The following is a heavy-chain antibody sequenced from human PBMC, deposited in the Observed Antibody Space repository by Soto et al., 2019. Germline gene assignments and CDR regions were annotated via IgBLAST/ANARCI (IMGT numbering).Heavy chain of an antibody. CDR3: ARSPVGPAAMIVRGNWFDP. D-gene: IGHD2-2*01. CDR1: GYTFTSYY. CDR2: INPSGGST. J-gene: IGHJ5*02. Sequence: GASVKVSCKASGYTFTSYYMHWVRQAPGQGLEWMGIINPSGGSTSYAQKFQGRVTMTRDTSTSTVYMELSSLRSEDTAVYYCARSPVGPAAMIVRGNWFDPWGQGTLVTVSS. V-gene: IGHV1-46*01.